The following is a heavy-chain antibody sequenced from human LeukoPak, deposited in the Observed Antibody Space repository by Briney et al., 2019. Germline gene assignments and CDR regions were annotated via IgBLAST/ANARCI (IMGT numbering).Heavy chain of an antibody. V-gene: IGHV3-9*01. Sequence: GGSLRLSCAASGFTFDDYAMHWVRQAPGKGLEWVSGISWNSGSIGYADSVKGRFTISRDNSKNTLYLQMNSLRAEDTAVYYCAKDGGGYHPSYYYYMDVWGKGTTVTISS. CDR2: ISWNSGSI. J-gene: IGHJ6*03. CDR3: AKDGGGYHPSYYYYMDV. D-gene: IGHD3-22*01. CDR1: GFTFDDYA.